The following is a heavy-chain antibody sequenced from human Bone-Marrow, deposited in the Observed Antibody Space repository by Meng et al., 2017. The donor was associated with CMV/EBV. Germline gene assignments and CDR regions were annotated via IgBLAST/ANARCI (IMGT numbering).Heavy chain of an antibody. CDR1: GGSISSGAYY. CDR3: AKSDYIGYFDY. V-gene: IGHV4-30-4*08. CDR2: IYYSGST. D-gene: IGHD1-26*01. J-gene: IGHJ4*02. Sequence: CTVSGGSISSGAYYWSWIRQPPGKGLEWIVYIYYSGSTYYNPSLKSRVTISVDTSKNQFSLKLSSVTAADTAVYYCAKSDYIGYFDYWGQGTLVTVSS.